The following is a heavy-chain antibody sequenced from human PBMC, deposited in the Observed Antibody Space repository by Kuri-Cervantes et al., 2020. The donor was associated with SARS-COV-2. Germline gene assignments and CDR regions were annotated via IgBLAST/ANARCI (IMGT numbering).Heavy chain of an antibody. D-gene: IGHD4-23*01. Sequence: GGSLRLSCAASGFTFSSYSMNWVRQAPGKGLEWVSSISSSSSYIYYADSVKGRFTISRDNSKNSLYLQMNSLRAEDTAVYYCARDLRTNRGGRWTGSHPRREWAFDIWGQGTMVTVSS. CDR1: GFTFSSYS. J-gene: IGHJ3*02. CDR2: ISSSSSYI. CDR3: ARDLRTNRGGRWTGSHPRREWAFDI. V-gene: IGHV3-21*01.